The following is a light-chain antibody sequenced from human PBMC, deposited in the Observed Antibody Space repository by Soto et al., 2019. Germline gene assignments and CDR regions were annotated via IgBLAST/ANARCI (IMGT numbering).Light chain of an antibody. V-gene: IGKV3-20*01. CDR2: GAS. CDR1: QSVISRY. CDR3: QQYGSSPRT. Sequence: EIVLTQSPGTLSLSPGERATLSCRASQSVISRYLAWYQQKPGQAPRLLIYGASSRATGIPDRFSGSGSGTDFTLTISRLEPEDFAVYYCQQYGSSPRTFGQGTKVEI. J-gene: IGKJ1*01.